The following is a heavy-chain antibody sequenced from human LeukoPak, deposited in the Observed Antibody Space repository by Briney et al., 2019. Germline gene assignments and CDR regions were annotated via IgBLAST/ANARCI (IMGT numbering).Heavy chain of an antibody. CDR3: AKDRSYLDY. J-gene: IGHJ4*02. CDR2: ISATGGTA. Sequence: GGSLRLSCEASGFNLSSYAMSWVRQAPGKGLEWVSTISATGGTAYYADSVKGRFTISRDNSKNTLYLQMNSLRAEDTAVYYCAKDRSYLDYWGQGTLVTVSS. CDR1: GFNLSSYA. V-gene: IGHV3-23*01.